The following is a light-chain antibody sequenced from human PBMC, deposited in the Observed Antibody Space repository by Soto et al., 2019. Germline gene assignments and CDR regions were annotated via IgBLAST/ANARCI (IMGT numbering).Light chain of an antibody. V-gene: IGKV3-20*01. CDR1: QSVSSNY. J-gene: IGKJ1*01. CDR3: QYYGSLPWT. Sequence: EIVLTQSPGTLSLSPGERATLSCRASQSVSSNYLAWYQQKPGQAPRLLIYGASNRATGISDRFSGSGSGTDFTLTISRLEPEDFAVYYCQYYGSLPWTFGQGTKVEIK. CDR2: GAS.